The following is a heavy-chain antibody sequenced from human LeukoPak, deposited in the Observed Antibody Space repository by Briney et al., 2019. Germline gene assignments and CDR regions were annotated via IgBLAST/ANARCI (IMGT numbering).Heavy chain of an antibody. CDR3: AKWGGADIVGVPAAMLPLDY. D-gene: IGHD2-2*01. J-gene: IGHJ4*02. CDR2: ISYDGSNK. CDR1: GFTFRSYG. Sequence: PGRSLRLSCAASGFTFRSYGMHWVRQAPGKGLEWVAVISYDGSNKHYVDSVKGRFSISRDNSKNTVYLQMNSLRAEDTAVYYCAKWGGADIVGVPAAMLPLDYWGQGTLVTVSS. V-gene: IGHV3-30*18.